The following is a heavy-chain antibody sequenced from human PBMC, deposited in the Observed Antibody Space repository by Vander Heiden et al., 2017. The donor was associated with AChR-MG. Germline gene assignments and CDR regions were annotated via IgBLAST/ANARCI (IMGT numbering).Heavy chain of an antibody. Sequence: ELQLVQSGAEVKKPGASLQIACKGTGYSFTSYWIGWVQQMPGKGLEWMVISNPGDSDTRYSPSFQGQVTISADKSISTAYLQWSSLKASDTAMYYCARGGVVDYFDYWGQGTLVTVSS. CDR2: SNPGDSDT. CDR3: ARGGVVDYFDY. V-gene: IGHV5-51*07. CDR1: GYSFTSYW. D-gene: IGHD2-15*01. J-gene: IGHJ4*02.